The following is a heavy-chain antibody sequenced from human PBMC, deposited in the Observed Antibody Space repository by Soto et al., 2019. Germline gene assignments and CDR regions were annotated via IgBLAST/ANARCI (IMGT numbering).Heavy chain of an antibody. CDR1: GYTFTGYY. Sequence: ASVKVSCKASGYTFTGYYMHWVRQAPGQGLEWMGWINPNSGNTGYAQKFQGRVTMTRNTSISTAYMELSSLRSEDTAVYYCARGARRSDYWGQGTLVTVSS. CDR2: INPNSGNT. D-gene: IGHD6-6*01. CDR3: ARGARRSDY. J-gene: IGHJ4*02. V-gene: IGHV1-8*02.